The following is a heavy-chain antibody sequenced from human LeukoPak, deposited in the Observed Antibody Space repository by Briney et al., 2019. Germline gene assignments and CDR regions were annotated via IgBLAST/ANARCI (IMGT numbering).Heavy chain of an antibody. CDR3: ARDVLVGGWLYGMDV. CDR1: GFTFSRYA. Sequence: GGSLRLSCAASGFTFSRYAMHWVRQAPGKGLEWVAVISYDGSNKYYADSVKGRFTISRDNSKNTLYLQMNSLRAEDTAVYYCARDVLVGGWLYGMDVWGQGTTVTVSS. D-gene: IGHD2-15*01. J-gene: IGHJ6*02. V-gene: IGHV3-30-3*01. CDR2: ISYDGSNK.